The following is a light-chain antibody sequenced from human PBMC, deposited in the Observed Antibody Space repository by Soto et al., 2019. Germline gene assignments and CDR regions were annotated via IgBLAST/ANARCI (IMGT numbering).Light chain of an antibody. CDR2: EVS. CDR3: GSYSGTIYV. J-gene: IGLJ1*01. V-gene: IGLV2-14*01. CDR1: SGDVGVYKL. Sequence: VLTPPSSLSGSPGQSIPISFTGTSGDVGVYKLVSWYQQHPGKAPKLIIYEVSNRPSGVSSRFSGSMSGNTASLTISGLQAEDEADYYCGSYSGTIYVFGTGTKVTVL.